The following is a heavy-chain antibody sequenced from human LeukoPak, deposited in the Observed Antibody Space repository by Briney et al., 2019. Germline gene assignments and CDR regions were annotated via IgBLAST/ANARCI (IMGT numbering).Heavy chain of an antibody. CDR1: GGSISSYY. V-gene: IGHV4-59*01. D-gene: IGHD6-19*01. Sequence: SETLSLTCTVSGGSISSYYWSWIRQPPGKGLKWIGNIHYSGSTKYYPSLKSRVTILVDTSRNQLSLRMSSVTAADTAVYYCARPYRSGWSGSFDYWGQGTLVTVSS. J-gene: IGHJ4*02. CDR2: IHYSGST. CDR3: ARPYRSGWSGSFDY.